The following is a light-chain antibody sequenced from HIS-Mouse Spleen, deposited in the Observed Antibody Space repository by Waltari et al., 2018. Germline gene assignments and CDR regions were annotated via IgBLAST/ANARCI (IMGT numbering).Light chain of an antibody. CDR1: QGISSA. Sequence: AIQLTQSPSSLSASVGDRVTITCRASQGISSALAWYQQKPGKAPKLLIYDASRLESGVPSRVSGSGSGTDFTLTISSLQPEDFATYYCQQFNSYRVTFGGGTKVEIK. V-gene: IGKV1-13*02. CDR3: QQFNSYRVT. J-gene: IGKJ4*01. CDR2: DAS.